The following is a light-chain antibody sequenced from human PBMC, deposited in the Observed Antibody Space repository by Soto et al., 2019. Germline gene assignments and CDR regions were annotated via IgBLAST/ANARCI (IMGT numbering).Light chain of an antibody. CDR1: QSLVYRDGNTY. J-gene: IGKJ4*01. V-gene: IGKV2-30*01. CDR2: QVS. Sequence: DVVMTQSPLSLPVTLGQPASISCRSSQSLVYRDGNTYLNWFQQRPGQSPRRLIYQVSNRDSGVPDRFGGSGSGTEFTLKISRVEAEDVGVYYCMQGTHWPLTFGGGTKVEIK. CDR3: MQGTHWPLT.